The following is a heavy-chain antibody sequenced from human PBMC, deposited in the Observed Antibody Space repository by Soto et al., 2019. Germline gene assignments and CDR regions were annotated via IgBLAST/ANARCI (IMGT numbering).Heavy chain of an antibody. CDR3: ATRISVFGLLIPPFDP. Sequence: QVHLQQWGAGLLKPSETLSLTCAVYGGSVNGYYWNWIRQPPGKGLEWIGEINHTGVTHYNPSLNSRVTISVYTAKTQFSLWLSSVTAADTAIYYCATRISVFGLLIPPFDPWGQGTQVTVSS. CDR2: INHTGVT. CDR1: GGSVNGYY. D-gene: IGHD3-3*01. J-gene: IGHJ5*02. V-gene: IGHV4-34*02.